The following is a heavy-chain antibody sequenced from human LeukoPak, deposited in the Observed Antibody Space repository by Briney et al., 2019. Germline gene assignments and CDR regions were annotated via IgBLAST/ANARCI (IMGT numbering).Heavy chain of an antibody. V-gene: IGHV3-23*01. Sequence: PGGSLRLTCAASELHPITWVRQGPGKGLEWVAAISRSGESTYYADSVKGRFTISRDKSNNTMYQQMNRLRAEDTAVYYCAKLGGKTAYGDEYYGMDVGGQGTTVTVSS. CDR2: ISRSGEST. D-gene: IGHD4-17*01. CDR1: ELHP. J-gene: IGHJ6*02. CDR3: AKLGGKTAYGDEYYGMDV.